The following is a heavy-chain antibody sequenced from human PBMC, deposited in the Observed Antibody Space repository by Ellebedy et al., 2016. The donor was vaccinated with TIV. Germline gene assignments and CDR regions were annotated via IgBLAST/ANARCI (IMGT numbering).Heavy chain of an antibody. CDR3: TKDGPEPCLYFDY. CDR1: GFTFSSFA. V-gene: IGHV3-7*03. D-gene: IGHD1-14*01. CDR2: IKYDGSEK. J-gene: IGHJ4*02. Sequence: GESLKIPCAASGFTFSSFAMTSVRQALGKGLEWVASIKYDGSEKYYVDSVKGRFTISRDNARNSLVLQINSLRADDTAVYYCTKDGPEPCLYFDYWGQGTLVTVSS.